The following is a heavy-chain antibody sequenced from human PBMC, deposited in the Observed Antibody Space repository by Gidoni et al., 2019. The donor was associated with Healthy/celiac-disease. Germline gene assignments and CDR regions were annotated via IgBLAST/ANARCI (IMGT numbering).Heavy chain of an antibody. J-gene: IGHJ4*02. D-gene: IGHD6-6*01. CDR2: RSYDGSNK. V-gene: IGHV3-30*18. CDR3: AKGYSSSPGFDY. CDR1: GFTFSSYG. Sequence: QVQLVESGVGLVQPGRSLRLSCAASGFTFSSYGRHWVRQAPGKGLEWVAVRSYDGSNKYYADSVKGRFTISRDNSKNTLYLQMNSLRAEDTAVYYCAKGYSSSPGFDYWGQGTLVTVSS.